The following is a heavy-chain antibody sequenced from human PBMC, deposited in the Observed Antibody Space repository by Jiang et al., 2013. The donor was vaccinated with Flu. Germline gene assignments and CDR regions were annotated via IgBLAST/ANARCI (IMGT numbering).Heavy chain of an antibody. Sequence: NSYSTEYAASVKDRFIISRDDLKNSLYLQMSSLKTEDTAVYYCARGPRDYDFWSGSDYWGQGTLVTVSS. V-gene: IGHV3-72*01. CDR2: NSYST. D-gene: IGHD3-3*01. CDR3: ARGPRDYDFWSGSDY. J-gene: IGHJ4*02.